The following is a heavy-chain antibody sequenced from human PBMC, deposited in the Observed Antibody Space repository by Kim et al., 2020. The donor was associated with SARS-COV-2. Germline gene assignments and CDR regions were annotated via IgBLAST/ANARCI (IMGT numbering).Heavy chain of an antibody. CDR2: ISYDGSNK. D-gene: IGHD2-2*01. CDR1: GFTFSSYA. J-gene: IGHJ4*02. Sequence: GGSLRLSCAASGFTFSSYAMHWVRQAPGKGLEWVAVISYDGSNKYYADSVKGRFTISRDNSKNTLYLQMNSLRAEDTAVYYCAIAVPLEGQFDYWGQGTLVTVSS. V-gene: IGHV3-30*04. CDR3: AIAVPLEGQFDY.